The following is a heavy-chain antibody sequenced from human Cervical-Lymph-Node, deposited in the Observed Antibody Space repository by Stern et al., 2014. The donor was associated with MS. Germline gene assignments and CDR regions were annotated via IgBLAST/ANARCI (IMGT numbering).Heavy chain of an antibody. J-gene: IGHJ4*02. CDR1: GGTFSSYA. V-gene: IGHV1-69*01. CDR2: IIPIFGTA. Sequence: MQLVESGAEVKKPGSSVKVSCKASGGTFSSYAISWVRQAPGQGLEWMGGIIPIFGTANYAQKFQGRVTITADESTSTAYMELSSLRSEDTAMYYCARLERPLSEDGGFDYWGQGTLVTVSS. CDR3: ARLERPLSEDGGFDY. D-gene: IGHD5-24*01.